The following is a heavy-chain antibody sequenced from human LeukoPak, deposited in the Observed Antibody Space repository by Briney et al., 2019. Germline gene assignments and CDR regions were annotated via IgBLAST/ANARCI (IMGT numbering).Heavy chain of an antibody. J-gene: IGHJ4*02. CDR2: ISAYNGNT. CDR3: ARAQFTYYYDSSGSDY. CDR1: GYTFTSYG. D-gene: IGHD3-22*01. V-gene: IGHV1-18*01. Sequence: ASVKVSCKASGYTFTSYGISWVRQAPGQGLEWMGWISAYNGNTNYAQKLQGRVTMTTDTSTSTAYMELRSLRSDDTAVYYCARAQFTYYYDSSGSDYWGQGTLVTVSS.